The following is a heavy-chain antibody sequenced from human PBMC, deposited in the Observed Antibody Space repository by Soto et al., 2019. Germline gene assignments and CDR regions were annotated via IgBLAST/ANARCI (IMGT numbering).Heavy chain of an antibody. CDR3: ARSLRYCSSTSCYKPGGYYYYMDV. Sequence: QVQLVQSGAEVKKPGASVKVSCKASGYTFTSYAMHWVRQAPGQRLEWMGWINAGNGNTKYSQKFQGRVTITRDTSASTAYMELSSLRSEDTAVYYCARSLRYCSSTSCYKPGGYYYYMDVWGKGTTVTVSS. CDR1: GYTFTSYA. CDR2: INAGNGNT. V-gene: IGHV1-3*01. D-gene: IGHD2-2*02. J-gene: IGHJ6*03.